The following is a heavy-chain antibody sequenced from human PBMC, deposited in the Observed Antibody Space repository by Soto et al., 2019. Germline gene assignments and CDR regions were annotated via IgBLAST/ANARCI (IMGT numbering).Heavy chain of an antibody. D-gene: IGHD4-17*01. J-gene: IGHJ4*02. CDR2: IYFSGTT. V-gene: IGHV4-61*01. CDR1: GGSVSSGSYY. CDR3: ARGVETTVTYFDY. Sequence: NPSETLSLTCTVSGGSVSSGSYYWSWIRQPPGKGLEWIGYIYFSGTTDYNPSLKGRVTISLDKSKNQFSLKLSSVTAADTAVYYCARGVETTVTYFDYWGQGTLVTVSS.